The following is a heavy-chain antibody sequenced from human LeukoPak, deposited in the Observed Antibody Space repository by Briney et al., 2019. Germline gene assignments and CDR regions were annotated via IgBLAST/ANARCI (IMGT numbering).Heavy chain of an antibody. CDR3: ARTPPLVVAAEPFDY. CDR2: ISYDGSNK. J-gene: IGHJ4*02. Sequence: GGSLRLSCAASGFTFSSYAMHWVRQAPGKGLEWVAVISYDGSNKYYADSVKGRFTISRDNSKNTLYLQKNSLRAEDTAVYYCARTPPLVVAAEPFDYWGQGTLVTVSS. D-gene: IGHD2-15*01. CDR1: GFTFSSYA. V-gene: IGHV3-30*04.